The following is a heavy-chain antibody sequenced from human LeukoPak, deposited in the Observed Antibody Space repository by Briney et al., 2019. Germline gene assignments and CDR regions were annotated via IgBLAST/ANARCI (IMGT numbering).Heavy chain of an antibody. Sequence: GESLKISCKGSGYSFTSYWIGWVRQMPGKGLEWMGIVYPGDSDTRYSPSFQGQVTISADKSISTAYLQWSSLKASDTAMYYCARHSDYVWGSYRPIRYWGQGTLVTVSP. D-gene: IGHD3-16*02. V-gene: IGHV5-51*01. CDR2: VYPGDSDT. CDR1: GYSFTSYW. CDR3: ARHSDYVWGSYRPIRY. J-gene: IGHJ4*02.